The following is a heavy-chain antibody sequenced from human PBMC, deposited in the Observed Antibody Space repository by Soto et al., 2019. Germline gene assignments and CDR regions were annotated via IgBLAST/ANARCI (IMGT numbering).Heavy chain of an antibody. CDR1: GYTFTSYG. D-gene: IGHD6-13*01. Sequence: QVQLVQSGAEVKKPGASVKVSCKASGYTFTSYGISWVQQAPGQGLEWMGWISAYNGNTKYAQKLQGGGTMTTDTSRRTAYMELRSLRSDDTAVYYCARESSSSCHDYWGQGTLVTVSS. V-gene: IGHV1-18*01. CDR3: ARESSSSCHDY. J-gene: IGHJ4*02. CDR2: ISAYNGNT.